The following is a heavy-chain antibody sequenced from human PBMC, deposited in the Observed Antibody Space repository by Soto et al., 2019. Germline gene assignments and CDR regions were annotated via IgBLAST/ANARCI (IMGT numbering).Heavy chain of an antibody. D-gene: IGHD6-6*01. CDR1: GGSISSYY. J-gene: IGHJ6*02. V-gene: IGHV4-59*01. CDR3: ARVKGGAARPYYYYGMDV. Sequence: SETLSLTCTVSGGSISSYYWSWIRQPPGKGLEWIGYIYYSGSTNYNPSLKSRVTISVDTSKNQFSLKLSSVTAADTAVYYCARVKGGAARPYYYYGMDVWGQGTTVTVSS. CDR2: IYYSGST.